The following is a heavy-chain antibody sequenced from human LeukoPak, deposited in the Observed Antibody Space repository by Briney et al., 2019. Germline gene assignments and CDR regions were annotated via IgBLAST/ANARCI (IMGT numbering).Heavy chain of an antibody. CDR3: ARYDFILISYFDL. D-gene: IGHD3-3*01. CDR1: GFTFSSYG. V-gene: IGHV3-21*01. CDR2: IRSSSSSI. J-gene: IGHJ2*01. Sequence: PGGSLRLSCAPSGFTFSSYGMSWVRQAPGKGLEWVSSIRSSSSSIYYADSVKGRFTISRDNAKNSLYLQMNSLRAEDTAVYYCARYDFILISYFDLWGRGALVTVSS.